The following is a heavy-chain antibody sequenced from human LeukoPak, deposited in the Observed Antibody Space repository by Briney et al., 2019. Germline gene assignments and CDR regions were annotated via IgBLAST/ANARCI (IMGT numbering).Heavy chain of an antibody. CDR2: INYNGGST. D-gene: IGHD6-19*01. J-gene: IGHJ4*02. V-gene: IGHV3-23*01. CDR1: GFSFNIYT. Sequence: PGGSLRLSCAASGFSFNIYTMNWVRQTPGKGLEWVSIINYNGGSTHYADSVKGRSTISRDNSKRMVYLQMNSLRAEDTAIYYCAKDGHCPDSICPTNIAVAGYVDSWGQGTLVTVSS. CDR3: AKDGHCPDSICPTNIAVAGYVDS.